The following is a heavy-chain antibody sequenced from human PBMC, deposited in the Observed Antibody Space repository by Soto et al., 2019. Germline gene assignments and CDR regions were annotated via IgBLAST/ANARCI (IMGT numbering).Heavy chain of an antibody. D-gene: IGHD6-13*01. CDR2: ISAGNGNT. V-gene: IGHV1-18*01. Sequence: ASVKVSCKASGYTFTSYGISWVRQAPGQGLEWMGWISAGNGNTKHSQKLQGRVTITRDTSASTAYMELSSLRSEDTAVYYCARDVAAADYWGQETLVTVSS. J-gene: IGHJ4*02. CDR3: ARDVAAADY. CDR1: GYTFTSYG.